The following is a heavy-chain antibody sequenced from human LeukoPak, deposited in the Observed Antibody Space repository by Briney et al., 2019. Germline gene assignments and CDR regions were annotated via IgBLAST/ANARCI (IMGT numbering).Heavy chain of an antibody. CDR2: ITSSSSTI. Sequence: GGSLRLSCAASGFTFSIYEMIWVRQAPGKGLEWVSYITSSSSTIYYADSVKGRFTTSGDNAKNSLFLQMNSLRADDTAVYYCARYFDYWGQGTLVTVSS. CDR3: ARYFDY. V-gene: IGHV3-48*03. CDR1: GFTFSIYE. J-gene: IGHJ4*02.